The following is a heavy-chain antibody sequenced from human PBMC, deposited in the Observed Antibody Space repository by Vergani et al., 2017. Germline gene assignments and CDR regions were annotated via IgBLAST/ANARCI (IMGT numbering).Heavy chain of an antibody. D-gene: IGHD1-26*01. CDR2: ISYDGSNK. CDR1: GFTFSSYA. CDR3: ARGRYDSGSYRLRWYFDY. Sequence: QVQLVESGGGVVQPGRSLRLSCAASGFTFSSYAMHWVRQAPGKGLEWVAVISYDGSNKYYADSVKDRFNISRDNSKNTLYLQMNSLRAEDTAVYYCARGRYDSGSYRLRWYFDYWGQGTLVTVSS. V-gene: IGHV3-30-3*01. J-gene: IGHJ4*02.